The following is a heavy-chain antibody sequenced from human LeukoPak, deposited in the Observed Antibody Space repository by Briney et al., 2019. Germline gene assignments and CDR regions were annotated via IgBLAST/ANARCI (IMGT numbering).Heavy chain of an antibody. D-gene: IGHD2-15*01. Sequence: GASVKVSCKASGGTFSSYTISWVRQAPGQGLEWMGRIIPILGIANYAQKFQGRVTITADKSTSTTYMELSSLRSEDTAVYYCASRPTIGYCSGGSCYSYWFDPWGQGTLVTVSS. J-gene: IGHJ5*02. CDR3: ASRPTIGYCSGGSCYSYWFDP. CDR2: IIPILGIA. V-gene: IGHV1-69*02. CDR1: GGTFSSYT.